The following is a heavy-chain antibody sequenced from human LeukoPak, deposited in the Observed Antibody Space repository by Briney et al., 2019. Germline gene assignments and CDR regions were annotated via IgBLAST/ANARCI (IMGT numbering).Heavy chain of an antibody. CDR1: GFIFTSFA. V-gene: IGHV3-30*04. CDR3: AKDSEITYYYDSSGWPHYFDY. D-gene: IGHD3-22*01. J-gene: IGHJ4*02. CDR2: ISFDGTDK. Sequence: PGRSLRLSCAASGFIFTSFAIHWVRQAPGKGLEWVAVISFDGTDKYYADSVKGRFTISRDNSKNTLYLQMNSLRAEDTAVYYCAKDSEITYYYDSSGWPHYFDYWGQGTLVTVSS.